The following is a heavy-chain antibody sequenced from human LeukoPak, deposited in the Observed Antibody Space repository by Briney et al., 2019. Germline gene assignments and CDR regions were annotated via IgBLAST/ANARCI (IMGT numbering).Heavy chain of an antibody. Sequence: SVKVSCKASGGTFSSYAISWVRQAPGQGLEWMGRIIPIFGTANYAQKFQGRVTITTDESTSTAYMELSSLRSGDTAVYYCARATYYYDSTHPNDAFDIWGQGTMVTVSS. CDR1: GGTFSSYA. V-gene: IGHV1-69*05. CDR2: IIPIFGTA. CDR3: ARATYYYDSTHPNDAFDI. J-gene: IGHJ3*02. D-gene: IGHD3-22*01.